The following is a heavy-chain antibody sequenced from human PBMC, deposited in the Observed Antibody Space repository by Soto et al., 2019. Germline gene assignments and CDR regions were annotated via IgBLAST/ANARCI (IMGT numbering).Heavy chain of an antibody. J-gene: IGHJ6*02. D-gene: IGHD3-10*01. Sequence: EMQLVESGGGSVQPGRSLRLSCTASGFNFEDYAMHWVRQAPGKGLEWVSSISWNSDSTGYGDSVKGRFTIARDNAKNSLYLRMNSLRGEDTALYYCAKETAWGAGNKFGYFGMDVWGQGTTVTVSS. CDR2: ISWNSDST. CDR1: GFNFEDYA. V-gene: IGHV3-9*01. CDR3: AKETAWGAGNKFGYFGMDV.